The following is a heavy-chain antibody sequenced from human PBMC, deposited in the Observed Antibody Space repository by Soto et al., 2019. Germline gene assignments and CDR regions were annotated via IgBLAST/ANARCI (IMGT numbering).Heavy chain of an antibody. CDR2: INAGNGNT. Sequence: QVQLVQSGAEVKKPGASVKVSCKASGYTFTSYAVHWVRQAPGQRLEWMGWINAGNGNTKYSQKFQGRVTITSDTSASKAYMELSSLRSEDTAVYYCARGMARIVATFGYIDVWGKGTTVTVSS. V-gene: IGHV1-3*01. CDR3: ARGMARIVATFGYIDV. D-gene: IGHD5-12*01. CDR1: GYTFTSYA. J-gene: IGHJ6*03.